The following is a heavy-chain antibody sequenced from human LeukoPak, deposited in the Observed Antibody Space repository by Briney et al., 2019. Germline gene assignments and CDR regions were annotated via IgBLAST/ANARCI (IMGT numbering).Heavy chain of an antibody. CDR2: IIPIFGTA. CDR1: GGTFSSYA. Sequence: SVKVSWKASGGTFSSYAISWVRQAPGQGLEWMGGIIPIFGTANYAQKFQGRVTITTDESTSTAYMELSSLRSEDTAVYYCASARRSSSWDFRFDPWGQGTLVTVSS. CDR3: ASARRSSSWDFRFDP. V-gene: IGHV1-69*05. D-gene: IGHD6-13*01. J-gene: IGHJ5*02.